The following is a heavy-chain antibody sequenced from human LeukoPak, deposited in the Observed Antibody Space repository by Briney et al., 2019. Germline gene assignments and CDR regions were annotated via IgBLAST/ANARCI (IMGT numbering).Heavy chain of an antibody. V-gene: IGHV3-7*01. J-gene: IGHJ4*02. CDR1: GFTFSSYW. CDR3: ARDEQAVTTFDY. D-gene: IGHD4-17*01. Sequence: PGGSLRLSCSASGFTFSSYWMSWVRQTTGKGLECVAKIREDGNEKFYVDSVKGRFTISRDNAKNSLYLQMNSLRAEDTAVYYCARDEQAVTTFDYWGQGTLVTVSS. CDR2: IREDGNEK.